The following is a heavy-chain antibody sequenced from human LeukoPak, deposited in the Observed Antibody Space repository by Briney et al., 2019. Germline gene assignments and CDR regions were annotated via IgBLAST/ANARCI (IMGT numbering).Heavy chain of an antibody. CDR1: GGSISSYY. Sequence: SETLSLTCTVSGGSISSYYWSWIRQPAGKGLEWIGRIYTSGSTNYNPSLKSRVTMSVDTSKNQFSLKLSSVTAADTAVYYCATLTTVVTAYYFDYWGQGTLVTVSS. CDR2: IYTSGST. CDR3: ATLTTVVTAYYFDY. D-gene: IGHD4-23*01. V-gene: IGHV4-4*07. J-gene: IGHJ4*02.